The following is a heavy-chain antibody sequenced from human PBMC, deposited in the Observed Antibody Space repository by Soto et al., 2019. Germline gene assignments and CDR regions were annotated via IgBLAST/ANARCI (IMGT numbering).Heavy chain of an antibody. V-gene: IGHV1-58*01. CDR3: AAGEYHDTSGYSSDY. CDR1: GFTFITST. Sequence: QMQLVQSGPEVKKPGTSVKVSCKVSGFTFITSTVQWLRQARGQPLEWIGWIVVGSGNTIYAQKFQERVTFTRDESTSTAYMELSSLRSEDTGVYYCAAGEYHDTSGYSSDYWGQGTLVTVSS. D-gene: IGHD3-3*01. CDR2: IVVGSGNT. J-gene: IGHJ4*02.